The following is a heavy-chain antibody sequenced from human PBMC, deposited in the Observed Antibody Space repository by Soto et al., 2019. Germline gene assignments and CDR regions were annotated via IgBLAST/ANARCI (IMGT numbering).Heavy chain of an antibody. V-gene: IGHV1-18*01. CDR1: GYDFTTYG. CDR2: ISAHNGNT. D-gene: IGHD1-1*01. CDR3: SRGRYVDY. J-gene: IGHJ4*02. Sequence: QVHLVQSGAEVKKPGASVKVSCKGSGYDFTTYGLTWVRQAPGQGLEWMAWISAHNGNTDYAQKLQGRVTVTRDTSTSTAYMELRSLRSDDTAVYYWSRGRYVDYWGRGALVTVSS.